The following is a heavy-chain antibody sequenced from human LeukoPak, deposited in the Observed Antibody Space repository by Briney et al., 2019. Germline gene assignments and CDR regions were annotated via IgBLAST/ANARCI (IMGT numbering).Heavy chain of an antibody. CDR1: GFTLSGLS. CDR2: FDPKDGEA. V-gene: IGHV1-24*01. J-gene: IGHJ6*03. D-gene: IGHD2-21*01. Sequence: ASVKVSCKVSGFTLSGLSIHWVRQAPGKGLEWVGGFDPKDGEAVYAERFRGRVILTDDRSSNTAYMDLSRLGADDTAVYYCATGVYCATTTCPGYGNYYYFMDVWGEGTTVTV. CDR3: ATGVYCATTTCPGYGNYYYFMDV.